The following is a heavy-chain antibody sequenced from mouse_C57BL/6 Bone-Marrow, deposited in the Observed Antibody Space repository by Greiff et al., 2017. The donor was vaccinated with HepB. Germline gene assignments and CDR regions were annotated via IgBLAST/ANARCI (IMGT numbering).Heavy chain of an antibody. D-gene: IGHD1-1*02. CDR3: TRVMAWFAY. Sequence: EVQRVESGAGLVKPGGSLKLSCAASGFTFSSYAMSWVRQTPEKRLEWVAYISSGGDYIYYADTVKGRFTISRDNARNTLYLQMSSLKSEDTAMYYCTRVMAWFAYWGQGTLVTVSA. CDR1: GFTFSSYA. J-gene: IGHJ3*01. V-gene: IGHV5-9-1*02. CDR2: ISSGGDYI.